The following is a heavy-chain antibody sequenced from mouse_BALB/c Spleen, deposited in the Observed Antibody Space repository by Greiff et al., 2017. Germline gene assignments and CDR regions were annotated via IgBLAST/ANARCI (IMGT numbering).Heavy chain of an antibody. Sequence: VKVVESGPGLVQPSQSLSITCTVSGFSLTSYGVHWVRQSPGKGLEWLGVIWSGGSTDYNAAFISRLSISKDNSKSQVFFKMNSLQANDTAIYYCARGSRYFDYWGQGTTLTVSS. CDR2: IWSGGST. CDR3: ARGSRYFDY. V-gene: IGHV2-2*02. J-gene: IGHJ2*01. D-gene: IGHD1-1*01. CDR1: GFSLTSYG.